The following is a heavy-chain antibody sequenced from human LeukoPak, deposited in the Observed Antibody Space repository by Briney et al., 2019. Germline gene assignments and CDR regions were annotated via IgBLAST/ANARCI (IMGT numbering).Heavy chain of an antibody. CDR2: IIPIFGTA. CDR3: ARDSTSIAARPQEFDP. D-gene: IGHD6-6*01. V-gene: IGHV1-69*05. CDR1: GGTFSSYA. J-gene: IGHJ5*02. Sequence: SVKVSCKASGGTFSSYAISWVRQAPGQGLEWMGGIIPIFGTANYAQKFQGRVTITTDESTSTAYMELRSLRSDDTAVYYCARDSTSIAARPQEFDPWGQGTLVTVSS.